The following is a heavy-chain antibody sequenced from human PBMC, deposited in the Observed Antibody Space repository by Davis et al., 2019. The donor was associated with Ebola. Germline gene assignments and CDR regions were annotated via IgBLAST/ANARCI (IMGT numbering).Heavy chain of an antibody. CDR2: ISSSGSTI. Sequence: GESLKISCAASGFTFSSYWMSWVRQAPGKGLEWVSYISSSGSTIYYADSVKGRFTISRDNAKNTLYLQMNSLRVEDTAVYYCAKYSGSQVGAFDIWGQGTMVTVSS. CDR1: GFTFSSYW. CDR3: AKYSGSQVGAFDI. D-gene: IGHD1-26*01. V-gene: IGHV3-48*04. J-gene: IGHJ3*02.